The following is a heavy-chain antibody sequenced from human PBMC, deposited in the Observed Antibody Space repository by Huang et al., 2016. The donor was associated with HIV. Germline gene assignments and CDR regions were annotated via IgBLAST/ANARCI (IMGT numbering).Heavy chain of an antibody. CDR1: GYTFTGYY. CDR3: ARGTDYSSTWSDY. CDR2: INPKGGGT. D-gene: IGHD6-13*01. J-gene: IGHJ4*02. Sequence: QVQLVQSGAEVKKPGASVKVSCKASGYTFTGYYIHWVRQAPGQGLEWMGGINPKGGGTNYAQKFQGRVTMTRDTSISTAYMELSRLRSDDTAVYYCARGTDYSSTWSDYWGQGTLVTVSS. V-gene: IGHV1-2*02.